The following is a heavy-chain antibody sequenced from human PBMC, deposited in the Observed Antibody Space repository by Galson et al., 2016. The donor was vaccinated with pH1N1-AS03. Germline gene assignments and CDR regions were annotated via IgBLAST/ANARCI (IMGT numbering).Heavy chain of an antibody. D-gene: IGHD4-17*01. Sequence: PALVKPTQTPTLTCTFSGFSLSTSGVGVGWIRQPPGKALEWLTLIYWDDDKHYSPSLKSRLTITEDTSKNQVVLTMTTMDPVDTATYYCAHFLYGDYATWFDPWGQGTLVTVSS. J-gene: IGHJ5*02. V-gene: IGHV2-5*02. CDR2: IYWDDDK. CDR1: GFSLSTSGVG. CDR3: AHFLYGDYATWFDP.